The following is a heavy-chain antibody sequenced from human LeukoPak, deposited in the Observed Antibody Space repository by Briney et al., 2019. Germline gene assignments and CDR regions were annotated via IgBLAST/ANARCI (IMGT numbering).Heavy chain of an antibody. CDR2: VYYSGST. CDR3: ASYWELVDAFDI. D-gene: IGHD1-26*01. Sequence: SETLSLTCTVSGGSISSYYWSWIRQPPGKGLEWIGYVYYSGSTNYNPSLKSRVTISVDTSKNQFSLKLSSVTAADTAVYYCASYWELVDAFDIWGQGTMVTVSS. CDR1: GGSISSYY. J-gene: IGHJ3*02. V-gene: IGHV4-59*01.